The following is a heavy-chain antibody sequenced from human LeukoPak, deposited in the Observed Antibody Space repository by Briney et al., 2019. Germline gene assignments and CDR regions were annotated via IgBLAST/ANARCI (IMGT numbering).Heavy chain of an antibody. Sequence: GGSLRLSGAASGFTFSSYGMHWVRQAPGKGLEWVAFIRYDGSNKYYADSVKGRFTISRDNSKNTLYLQMNSLRAEDTAVYYCAKDLTYGDYSFFDYWGQGTLVTVSS. CDR2: IRYDGSNK. J-gene: IGHJ4*02. V-gene: IGHV3-30*02. CDR1: GFTFSSYG. CDR3: AKDLTYGDYSFFDY. D-gene: IGHD4-17*01.